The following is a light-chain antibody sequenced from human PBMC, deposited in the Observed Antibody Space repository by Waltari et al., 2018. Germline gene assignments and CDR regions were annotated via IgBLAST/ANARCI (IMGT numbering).Light chain of an antibody. CDR2: AAS. J-gene: IGKJ2*01. V-gene: IGKV3-20*01. CDR1: QSVSSSY. Sequence: EIVLTQSPGTLSLSPGERATLSCRASQSVSSSYLAWYQQKPGQAPRLLIYAASSRATGIPDRFSGSGSGTDFTLTISRLEPEDFAVYYYQQYGTFGQGTKLEIK. CDR3: QQYGT.